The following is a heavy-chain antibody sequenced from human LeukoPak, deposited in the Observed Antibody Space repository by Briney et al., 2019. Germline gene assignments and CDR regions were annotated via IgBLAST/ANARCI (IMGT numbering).Heavy chain of an antibody. CDR3: ARDPWAVAGTDEGLNPDY. J-gene: IGHJ4*02. V-gene: IGHV3-21*01. CDR2: ISSSSSYI. Sequence: GGSLRLSCAASGFTFSSYSMNWVRQAPGKGLEWVSSISSSSSYIYYADSVKGRFTISRDNAKNSLYLQMNSLRAEDTAVYYCARDPWAVAGTDEGLNPDYWGQGTLVTVSS. D-gene: IGHD6-19*01. CDR1: GFTFSSYS.